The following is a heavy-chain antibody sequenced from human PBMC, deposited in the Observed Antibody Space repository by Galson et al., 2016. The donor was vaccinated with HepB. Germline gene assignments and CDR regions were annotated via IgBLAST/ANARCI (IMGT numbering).Heavy chain of an antibody. CDR3: VQGSTAPAV. Sequence: SLRLSCAASGFTFRSYTINWVRQAPRKGLEWVSSISFSSTNIHYAGSVKGRFTISRDNAKNSLYLQMNSLTADDTAIYYCVQGSTAPAVWGKGTTVTVSS. J-gene: IGHJ6*04. D-gene: IGHD2-2*01. CDR1: GFTFRSYT. V-gene: IGHV3-48*01. CDR2: ISFSSTNI.